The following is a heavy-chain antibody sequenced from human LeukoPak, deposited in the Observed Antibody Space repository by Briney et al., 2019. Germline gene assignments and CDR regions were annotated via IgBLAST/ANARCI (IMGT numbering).Heavy chain of an antibody. CDR2: ISAYNGNT. CDR1: GYSFSNCG. Sequence: ASVKVSCTASGYSFSNCGISWVRQVPGQGLEWMGWISAYNGNTNYAQKFQGRVTMTTDTSTSTAHMELRSLRSDDTAVYFCARDPDYWGQGTLVTVSS. V-gene: IGHV1-18*01. CDR3: ARDPDY. J-gene: IGHJ4*02.